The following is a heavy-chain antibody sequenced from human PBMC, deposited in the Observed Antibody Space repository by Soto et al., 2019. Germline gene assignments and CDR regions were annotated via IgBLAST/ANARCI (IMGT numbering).Heavy chain of an antibody. Sequence: SEPLSLTLTVSGGSFTIGGYSWVGIRPPQGKGLEWMGSISYSGNTYNIPPVQHRIIITTDTYKNQIYPNVNSITAEDTAVYYCARRRASDYDGNNDPYYFDYWGQGTLVTVSS. CDR2: ISYSGNT. V-gene: IGHV4-39*01. CDR1: GGSFTIGGYS. D-gene: IGHD5-12*01. CDR3: ARRRASDYDGNNDPYYFDY. J-gene: IGHJ4*02.